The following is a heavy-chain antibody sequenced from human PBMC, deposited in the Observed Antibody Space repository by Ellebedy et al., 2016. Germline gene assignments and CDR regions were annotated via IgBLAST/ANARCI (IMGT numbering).Heavy chain of an antibody. J-gene: IGHJ4*02. Sequence: SETLSLXXAVYGGSFSGYYWSWIRQPPGKGLEWIGEINHSGSTNYNPSLKSRVTISVDTSKNQFSLKLSSVTAADTAVYYCARCGDSSGWYRRPFDYWGQGTLVTVSS. CDR1: GGSFSGYY. CDR3: ARCGDSSGWYRRPFDY. V-gene: IGHV4-34*01. D-gene: IGHD6-19*01. CDR2: INHSGST.